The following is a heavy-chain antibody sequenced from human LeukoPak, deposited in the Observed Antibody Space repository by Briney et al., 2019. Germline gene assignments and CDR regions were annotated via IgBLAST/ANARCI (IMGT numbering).Heavy chain of an antibody. J-gene: IGHJ5*02. D-gene: IGHD3-22*01. CDR1: GGSLSSSSYY. CDR3: AAPYYYYDSSGYYPP. Sequence: SETLSLTCTVSGGSLSSSSYYWGWIRQPPGKGLEWIGSIYYSGSTYYNPSLKSRVTISVDTSKNQFSLKLSSVTAADTAVYYCAAPYYYYDSSGYYPPWGQGTLVTVSS. CDR2: IYYSGST. V-gene: IGHV4-39*01.